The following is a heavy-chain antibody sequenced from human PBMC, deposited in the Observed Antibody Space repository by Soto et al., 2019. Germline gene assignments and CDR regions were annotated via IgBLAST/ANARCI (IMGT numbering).Heavy chain of an antibody. CDR1: GFTVSSNY. CDR2: IYSGGST. V-gene: IGHV3-53*04. D-gene: IGHD3-10*01. Sequence: GSLRLSCAASGFTVSSNYMSWVRQAPGKGLEWVSVIYSGGSTYYADSVKGRFTISRHNSKNTLYLQMNSLRAEDTAVYYCARARITMVRGDDAFDIWGQGTMVTVSS. J-gene: IGHJ3*02. CDR3: ARARITMVRGDDAFDI.